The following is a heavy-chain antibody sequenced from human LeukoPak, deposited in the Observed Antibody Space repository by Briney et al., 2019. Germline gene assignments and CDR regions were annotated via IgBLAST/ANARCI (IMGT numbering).Heavy chain of an antibody. D-gene: IGHD6-19*01. J-gene: IGHJ4*02. V-gene: IGHV1-46*01. CDR2: INPSGGST. CDR1: GYTFTSYD. Sequence: ASVKVSCKASGYTFTSYDINWVRQAPGQGLEWMGIINPSGGSTSYAQKFQGRVTMTRDTSTSTVYMELSSLRSEDTAVYYCARDMAVAWVSVGTHGVDYWGQGTLVTVSS. CDR3: ARDMAVAWVSVGTHGVDY.